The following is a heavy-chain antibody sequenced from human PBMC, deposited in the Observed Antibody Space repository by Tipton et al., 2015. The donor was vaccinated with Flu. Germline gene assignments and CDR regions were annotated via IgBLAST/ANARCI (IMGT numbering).Heavy chain of an antibody. V-gene: IGHV1-2*02. CDR1: GYTFTGYY. CDR2: INPNSGGT. CDR3: ARGKGSGVDILTGYLNYNWFDP. J-gene: IGHJ5*02. Sequence: QSGPEVKKPGASVKVSCKASGYTFTGYYMHWVRQAPGQGLEWMGWINPNSGGTNYAQKFQGRVTMTRGTSISTAYMELSRLRSDGTAVYYCARGKGSGVDILTGYLNYNWFDPWGQGTLVTVSS. D-gene: IGHD3-9*01.